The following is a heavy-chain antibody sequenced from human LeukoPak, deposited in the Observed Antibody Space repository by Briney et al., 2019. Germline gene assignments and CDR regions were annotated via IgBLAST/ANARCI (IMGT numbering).Heavy chain of an antibody. D-gene: IGHD2-21*02. Sequence: TSETLSLTCTVSGGSINSNNHYWSWIRQHPGKGLEWIGYIYYSGSTCYNPSLKSRVTISVDTSKNQFSLKLSSVTAADTAVYYCARDPGAYCGGDCADAFDIWGQGTMVTVSS. J-gene: IGHJ3*02. CDR1: GGSINSNNHY. CDR3: ARDPGAYCGGDCADAFDI. V-gene: IGHV4-30-4*08. CDR2: IYYSGST.